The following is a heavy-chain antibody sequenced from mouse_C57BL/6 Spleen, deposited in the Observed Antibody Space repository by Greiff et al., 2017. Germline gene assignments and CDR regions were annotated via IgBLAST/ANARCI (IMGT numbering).Heavy chain of an antibody. V-gene: IGHV14-2*01. Sequence: VQLQQSGAELVKPGASVKLCTASGFNIKDYYMHWVKQRTEQGLEWIGRIDPEDGETKYAPKFQGKATITADTSSNTAYLQLSSLTSEDTAFYYCARRGYAMDYWGQGTSVTVSS. CDR2: IDPEDGET. CDR1: GFNIKDYY. J-gene: IGHJ4*01. CDR3: ARRGYAMDY.